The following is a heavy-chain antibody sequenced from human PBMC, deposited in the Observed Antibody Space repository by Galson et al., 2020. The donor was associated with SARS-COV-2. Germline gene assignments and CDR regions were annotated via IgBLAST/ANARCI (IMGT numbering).Heavy chain of an antibody. D-gene: IGHD7-27*01. CDR3: AREARGLGYYYGMDV. J-gene: IGHJ6*02. CDR1: GFTVSSNY. CDR2: IYSGGST. Sequence: GGSLRLSCAASGFTVSSNYMSWVRQAPGKGLEWVSVIYSGGSTYYADSVKGRFTISRDNSKNTLYLQMNSLRAEDMAVYYCAREARGLGYYYGMDVWGQGTTVTVSS. V-gene: IGHV3-53*01.